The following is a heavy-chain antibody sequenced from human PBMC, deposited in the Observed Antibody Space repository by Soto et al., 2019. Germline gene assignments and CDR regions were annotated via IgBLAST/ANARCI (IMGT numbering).Heavy chain of an antibody. D-gene: IGHD2-8*02. CDR2: INHSGST. V-gene: IGHV4-34*01. CDR3: ARDKITGLFDY. CDR1: GGSISSYY. J-gene: IGHJ4*02. Sequence: SETLSLTCTVSGGSISSYYWTWIRQPPGTGLEWIGEINHSGSTNYNPSLKSRVTLSVDTSKNQFSLKLTSVTAADTAVYYCARDKITGLFDYWGQGTLVTVS.